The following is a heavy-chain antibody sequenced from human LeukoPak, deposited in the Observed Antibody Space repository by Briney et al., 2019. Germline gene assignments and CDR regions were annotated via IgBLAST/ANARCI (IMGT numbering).Heavy chain of an antibody. CDR3: ARDLTYCSGGSCHPSPIDF. J-gene: IGHJ4*02. D-gene: IGHD2-15*01. CDR2: INTDASST. CDR1: GFTFRSYR. V-gene: IGHV3-74*01. Sequence: GGSLRLSCAASGFTFRSYRMHWVRQAPGKGLVWVSHINTDASSTNYAVSVKGRFTISRDNAKNTLYLQMNSLRAEDTAVYYCARDLTYCSGGSCHPSPIDFWGQGTLVTVSS.